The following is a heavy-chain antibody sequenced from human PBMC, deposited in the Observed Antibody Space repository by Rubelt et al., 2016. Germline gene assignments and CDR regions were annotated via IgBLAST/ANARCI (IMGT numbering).Heavy chain of an antibody. J-gene: IGHJ4*02. Sequence: QVQLQQWGAGLLKPSETLSLTCAVYGGSFSGYYWSWIRQPPGKGLEWIGEINHSGSTNYNPSLKRRVTISVDTSKNQFSLKLSSVTAADTAVYYCAREGDDSSGCIDYWGQGTLVTVSS. CDR2: INHSGST. D-gene: IGHD3-22*01. V-gene: IGHV4-34*01. CDR1: GGSFSGYY. CDR3: AREGDDSSGCIDY.